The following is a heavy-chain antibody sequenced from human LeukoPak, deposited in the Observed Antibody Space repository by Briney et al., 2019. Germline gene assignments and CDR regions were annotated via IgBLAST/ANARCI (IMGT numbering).Heavy chain of an antibody. Sequence: PSETLSLTCTVSGGSISSSSYYWGWIRQPPGKGLEWIGEIYHSGDTNYNPSLKSRVTLSLDKSKNQFSLKLTSVTAADTAVYYCAREEMPGKFDYWGQGTLVTVSS. CDR2: IYHSGDT. CDR1: GGSISSSSYY. V-gene: IGHV4-39*07. D-gene: IGHD5-24*01. J-gene: IGHJ4*02. CDR3: AREEMPGKFDY.